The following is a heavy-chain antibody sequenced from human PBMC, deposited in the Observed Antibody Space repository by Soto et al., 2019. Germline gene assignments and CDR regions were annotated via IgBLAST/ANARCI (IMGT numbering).Heavy chain of an antibody. J-gene: IGHJ4*01. V-gene: IGHV3-74*03. CDR1: GFTLSDYW. Sequence: PGGSLRLSCAASGFTLSDYWMHWVRQVPGKGLLWVSRISVDGRGTTYADSVKGRFTISRDNAKNTLYLQMDSLRAEDTAVYYCVRAPAQRPLDYWGHGSLVPVSS. CDR2: ISVDGRGT. CDR3: VRAPAQRPLDY.